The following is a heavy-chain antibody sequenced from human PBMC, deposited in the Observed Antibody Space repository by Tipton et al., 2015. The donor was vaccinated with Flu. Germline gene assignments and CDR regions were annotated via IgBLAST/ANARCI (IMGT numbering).Heavy chain of an antibody. V-gene: IGHV4-4*07. CDR2: VYNSGST. Sequence: TLSLTCSVSGASISSYYWSWIRQPAGKGLEWIGRVYNSGSTNLNPSLKSRVTMSVDTSKNQVSLKLQSVTAADTAVYFCARDDQVVPVVLGHFYYYYGMDVWGQGTTFTVSS. CDR1: GASISSYY. D-gene: IGHD2-2*01. J-gene: IGHJ6*02. CDR3: ARDDQVVPVVLGHFYYYYGMDV.